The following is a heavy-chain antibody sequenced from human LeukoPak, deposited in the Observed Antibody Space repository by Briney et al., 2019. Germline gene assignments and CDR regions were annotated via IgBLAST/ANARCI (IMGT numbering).Heavy chain of an antibody. CDR2: VYTSGST. Sequence: SETLSLTCTVSGGSTSSVNYYWSWIRQPAGKGLEWIGRVYTSGSTNYNPSLKSRVIISVDTSKNQFSLKLSSVTAADTAVYYCARGVNMVRGVAYYYYYYYMDVWGKGTTVTVSS. CDR1: GGSTSSVNYY. V-gene: IGHV4-61*02. J-gene: IGHJ6*03. CDR3: ARGVNMVRGVAYYYYYYYMDV. D-gene: IGHD3-10*01.